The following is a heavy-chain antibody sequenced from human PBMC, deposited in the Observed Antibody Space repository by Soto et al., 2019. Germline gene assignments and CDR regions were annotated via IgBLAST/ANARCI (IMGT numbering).Heavy chain of an antibody. Sequence: ASVKVSCKASGYTFTNYYMHWVRQAPGQGLEWMGIINPSGGSTSYAQKFQGRVTMTRDTSTSTVYMELSSLRSGDTAVYYCASASDYDFWSGRPLDFGMDVWGQGTTVTVSS. V-gene: IGHV1-46*01. J-gene: IGHJ6*02. CDR1: GYTFTNYY. CDR3: ASASDYDFWSGRPLDFGMDV. CDR2: INPSGGST. D-gene: IGHD3-3*01.